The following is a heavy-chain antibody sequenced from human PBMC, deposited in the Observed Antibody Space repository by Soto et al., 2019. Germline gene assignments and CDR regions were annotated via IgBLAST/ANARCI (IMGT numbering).Heavy chain of an antibody. CDR1: GGSIXSYD. CDR3: ARDFFSGGVFDI. J-gene: IGHJ3*02. D-gene: IGHD2-8*01. CDR2: MYYSGST. V-gene: IGHV4-59*01. Sequence: SETLCLTCSVSGGSIXSYDWSLIRQPPGKGLEWIGYMYYSGSTNYNPSLKSRVTISVDTSKNQFSLKLSSVTAADTAVYYCARDFFSGGVFDIWGQGTMVTVSS.